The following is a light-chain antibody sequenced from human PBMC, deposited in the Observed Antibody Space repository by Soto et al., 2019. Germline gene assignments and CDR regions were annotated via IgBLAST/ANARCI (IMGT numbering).Light chain of an antibody. CDR1: PAIASF. Sequence: IQLTQSPSSLSVSVGDRVTITCRASPAIASFLAWYQQKPGTAPKLLIYGASTLQSGVPSRFSGSRSGTDYTLTIASLQPEDFATYYCQQLHGSPWTFGQGTKVEIK. V-gene: IGKV1-9*01. CDR2: GAS. CDR3: QQLHGSPWT. J-gene: IGKJ1*01.